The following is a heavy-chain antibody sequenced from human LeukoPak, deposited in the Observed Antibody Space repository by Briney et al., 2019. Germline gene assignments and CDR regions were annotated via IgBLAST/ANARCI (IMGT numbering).Heavy chain of an antibody. D-gene: IGHD3-10*01. J-gene: IGHJ6*03. CDR1: GGTFSSYA. V-gene: IGHV1-69*13. Sequence: SVKVSCKASGGTFSSYAISWVRQAPGQGLEWMGGIIPIFGTANCRHKFQGRVKYTGEESMSTGYMELGSLRSEDTAMYYCARDDRVVITFYYYYSYMDVWGKGTTVTVSS. CDR2: IIPIFGTA. CDR3: ARDDRVVITFYYYYSYMDV.